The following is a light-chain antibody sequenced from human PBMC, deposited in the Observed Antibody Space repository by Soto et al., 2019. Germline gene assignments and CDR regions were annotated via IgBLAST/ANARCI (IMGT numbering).Light chain of an antibody. J-gene: IGLJ2*01. CDR3: QVWDIITYHVV. CDR1: NIDTKS. Sequence: SYELTQPPSVSVAPGQTAKITCAGDNIDTKSMHWYQQRPGQAPVLVVHDETDRAAGIPERFSGSKSGGTATLTISRVEAGDEADYYCQVWDIITYHVVFGGGTKLTVL. V-gene: IGLV3-21*02. CDR2: DET.